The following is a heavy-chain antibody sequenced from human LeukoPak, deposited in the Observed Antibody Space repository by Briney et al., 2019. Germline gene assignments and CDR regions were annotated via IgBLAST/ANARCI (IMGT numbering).Heavy chain of an antibody. V-gene: IGHV3-30-3*01. CDR2: ISYDGSNK. CDR3: ARSEMTNQFDYYYGMVV. J-gene: IGHJ6*02. D-gene: IGHD4-11*01. Sequence: GGSLRLSCAASGFTFSSYAMHWVRQAPDKGLEWVAVISYDGSNKYYADSVKGRFTISRDNSKNTLYLQMNSLRAEDTAVYYCARSEMTNQFDYYYGMVVWGQGTTVTVSS. CDR1: GFTFSSYA.